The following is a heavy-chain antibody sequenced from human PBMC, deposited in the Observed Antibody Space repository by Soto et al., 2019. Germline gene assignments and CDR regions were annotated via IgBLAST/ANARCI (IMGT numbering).Heavy chain of an antibody. D-gene: IGHD4-17*01. CDR2: IYYSGST. V-gene: IGHV4-59*01. CDR1: GGSISSYD. J-gene: IGHJ4*02. CDR3: ARGSRKGDYDY. Sequence: PSETLCLTCPVSGGSISSYDWSWIRQPPGKGLEWIGYIYYSGSTNYNPSLKSRVTISVDTSKNQFSLKLSSVTAADTAVYYCARGSRKGDYDYWGQGTLVTVSS.